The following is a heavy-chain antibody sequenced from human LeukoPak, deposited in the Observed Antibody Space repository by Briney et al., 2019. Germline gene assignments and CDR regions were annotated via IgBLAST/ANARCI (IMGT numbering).Heavy chain of an antibody. CDR2: IYYSGST. Sequence: SETLSLTCTVSGGSISSYYWSWIRQPPGKGLEWIGYIYYSGSTNYNPSLKSRVTISVDTSKNQFSLKLSSVTAADTAVYYCARDNWNWFDPWGQGTLVTVSS. V-gene: IGHV4-59*01. J-gene: IGHJ5*02. CDR3: ARDNWNWFDP. CDR1: GGSISSYY. D-gene: IGHD1-20*01.